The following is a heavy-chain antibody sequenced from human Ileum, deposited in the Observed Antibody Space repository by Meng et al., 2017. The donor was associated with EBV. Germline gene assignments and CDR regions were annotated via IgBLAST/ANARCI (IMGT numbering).Heavy chain of an antibody. CDR2: IKDTGGG. CDR1: GGPLSGYD. Sequence: QVQVQQWGAGLLKPSEALSLTCAVYGGPLSGYDWSWIRQSPGRGLEWLGQIKDTGGGGYNPSLKSRMTMSADTSTNQFSLKLTSVTAADTAVYFCRHAYCNDDGCTDHWGQGSRVTVSS. D-gene: IGHD2-21*01. CDR3: RHAYCNDDGCTDH. V-gene: IGHV4-34*01. J-gene: IGHJ4*02.